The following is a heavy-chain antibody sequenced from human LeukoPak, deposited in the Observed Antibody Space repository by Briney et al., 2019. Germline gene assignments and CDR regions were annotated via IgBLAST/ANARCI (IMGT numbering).Heavy chain of an antibody. CDR3: ARLVVITTSSVFDY. Sequence: SETLSLTCTVSGGSISSYYWNWIRQPPGKGLEWIGYMYYNGSTKYNPSLKSRVTISEDTSKNQFSLKLSSVTAADTAVYYCARLVVITTSSVFDYWGQGTLVTVSS. J-gene: IGHJ4*02. V-gene: IGHV4-59*08. D-gene: IGHD3-22*01. CDR2: MYYNGST. CDR1: GGSISSYY.